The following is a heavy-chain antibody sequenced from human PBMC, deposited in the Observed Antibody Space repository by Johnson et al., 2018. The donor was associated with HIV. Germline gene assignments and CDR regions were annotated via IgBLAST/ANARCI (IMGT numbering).Heavy chain of an antibody. CDR2: ISWNSGSI. D-gene: IGHD2-8*01. CDR1: GFTFDDYA. V-gene: IGHV3-9*01. CDR3: AKVGPANDVLGAGDAFDI. Sequence: VQLVESGGGLVQPGGSLRLSCAASGFTFDDYAMHWVRQVPGTGLEWVSSISWNSGSIGYADSVKGRLPISKDNSKNTLYLQMNSLRAEDTAVYYCAKVGPANDVLGAGDAFDIWGQGTMVTVSS. J-gene: IGHJ3*02.